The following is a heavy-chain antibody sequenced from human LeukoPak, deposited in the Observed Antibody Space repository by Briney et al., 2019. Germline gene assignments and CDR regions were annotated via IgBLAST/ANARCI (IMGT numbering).Heavy chain of an antibody. V-gene: IGHV5-51*01. Sequence: GESLKISCKGSGYSFTTYWIAWVRQMPGKGLEWMGIIYPRDSDTRYSPSFQGQVTISAEKYINTAYLRWSSLRASDTAMYYCARLSFEQLWPPYYYGMDVWGQGTTVTVSS. CDR1: GYSFTTYW. CDR2: IYPRDSDT. CDR3: ARLSFEQLWPPYYYGMDV. J-gene: IGHJ6*02. D-gene: IGHD3-16*01.